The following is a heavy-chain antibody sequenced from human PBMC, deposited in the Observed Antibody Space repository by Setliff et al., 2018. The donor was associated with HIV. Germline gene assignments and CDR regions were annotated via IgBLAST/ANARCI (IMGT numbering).Heavy chain of an antibody. D-gene: IGHD3-10*02. CDR3: ARDMFEIWERSLAKGDEFDP. V-gene: IGHV1-2*02. CDR1: GYTFIGHY. Sequence: PSVKVSCKASGYTFIGHYIHWVRQAPGQGLEWMGWINPNSGDTKYAQKFQDRVSLTRDTSLSTAYMELSSLTSDDTAIYYCARDMFEIWERSLAKGDEFDPWGQGSLVTVS. J-gene: IGHJ5*02. CDR2: INPNSGDT.